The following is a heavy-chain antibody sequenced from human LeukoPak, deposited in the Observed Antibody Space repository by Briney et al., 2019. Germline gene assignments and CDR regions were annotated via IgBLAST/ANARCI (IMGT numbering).Heavy chain of an antibody. Sequence: GGSLRLSCAASGFTFSSYGMHWVRQAPGKGLEWVAVISYDGSNKYYADSVKGRFTISRDNSKNTLYLQMNSLRAEDTAVYYCARDSRKGYCSSTSCYARNNWFDPWGQGTLVTVSS. V-gene: IGHV3-30*03. CDR3: ARDSRKGYCSSTSCYARNNWFDP. CDR1: GFTFSSYG. J-gene: IGHJ5*02. D-gene: IGHD2-2*01. CDR2: ISYDGSNK.